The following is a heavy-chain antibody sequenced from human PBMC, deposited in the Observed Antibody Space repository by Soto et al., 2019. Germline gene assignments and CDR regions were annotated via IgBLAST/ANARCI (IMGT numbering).Heavy chain of an antibody. D-gene: IGHD6-13*01. CDR3: GRCKQKATHSAMDV. Sequence: QVHLVESGGGAVQAGRSLRVSCATSGFTFSAYGMHWVRQAPGKGLEWVAFINYDGSSKFYGDSVKGRFTVSRDNSKNTLCLQMKSLRGEDTATCDCGRCKQKATHSAMDVWGQGATVTVTS. V-gene: IGHV3-33*01. CDR2: INYDGSSK. CDR1: GFTFSAYG. J-gene: IGHJ6*02.